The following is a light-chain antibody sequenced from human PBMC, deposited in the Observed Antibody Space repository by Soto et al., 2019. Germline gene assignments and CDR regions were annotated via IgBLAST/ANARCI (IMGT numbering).Light chain of an antibody. Sequence: EIVMTQSPATLSVSPGERATLSCRASQSVSSNLAWYQQKPGQAPRLLIYGASTRATGIAARFSGSGSGTEFTLTISSLQSEDLAVYYCQQYNNWWTFGQGTKVEIK. CDR2: GAS. CDR1: QSVSSN. CDR3: QQYNNWWT. V-gene: IGKV3-15*01. J-gene: IGKJ1*01.